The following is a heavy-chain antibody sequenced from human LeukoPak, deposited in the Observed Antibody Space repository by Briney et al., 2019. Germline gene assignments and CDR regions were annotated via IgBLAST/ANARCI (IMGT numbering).Heavy chain of an antibody. Sequence: PGGSLRLSCTASGFTFSSYSMNWVRQAPGKGLEWVSYISSSSSTIYYADSVKGRFTISRDNAKNSLYLQMNSLRAEDTAVYYCARWVAGQLWLLYFDYWGQGTLVTVSS. J-gene: IGHJ4*02. CDR2: ISSSSSTI. CDR3: ARWVAGQLWLLYFDY. V-gene: IGHV3-48*04. D-gene: IGHD5-18*01. CDR1: GFTFSSYS.